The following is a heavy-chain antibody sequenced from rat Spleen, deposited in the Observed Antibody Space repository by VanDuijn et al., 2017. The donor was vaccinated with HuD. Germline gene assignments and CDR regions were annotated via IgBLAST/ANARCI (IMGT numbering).Heavy chain of an antibody. CDR3: ARADVAGLSTDGI. CDR2: IWGKGNT. Sequence: QVQLKESGPGLVQPSQTLSLTCTVSGFSLSNYGVLWVRQPPGKGLEWMGVIWGKGNTNYNSALKSRLSISRDTSKSQIYLKMNSLQTEDTATYFCARADVAGLSTDGIWGQGIMVTVSS. CDR1: GFSLSNYG. D-gene: IGHD1-2*01. J-gene: IGHJ2*01. V-gene: IGHV2-13*01.